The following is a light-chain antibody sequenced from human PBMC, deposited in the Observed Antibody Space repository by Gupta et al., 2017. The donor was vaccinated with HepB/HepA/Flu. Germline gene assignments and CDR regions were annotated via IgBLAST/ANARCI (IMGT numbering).Light chain of an antibody. V-gene: IGLV2-14*03. CDR1: SSDIGAYNY. CDR2: DVS. CDR3: CSYTSSSTLV. J-gene: IGLJ3*02. Sequence: QSALTQAASVSGSPGQSITISCTGTSSDIGAYNYVSWYQQHPDKAPKLMIYDVSSRPSGVSNRFSGSKSGNTASPIISGLQAEDEADYYCCSYTSSSTLVFGGGTKLTVL.